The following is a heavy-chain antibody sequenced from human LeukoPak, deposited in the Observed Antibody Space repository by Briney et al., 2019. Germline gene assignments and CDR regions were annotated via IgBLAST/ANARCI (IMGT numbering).Heavy chain of an antibody. CDR1: GYTFTSYG. D-gene: IGHD2-2*01. CDR2: ISAYNGNT. CDR3: ARGDIVVVPAAIYYYYYMDV. J-gene: IGHJ6*03. Sequence: ASVKVSCKASGYTFTSYGISWVRQAPGQGLEWMGWISAYNGNTNYAQKFQGRVTMTRDTSISTAYMELSRLRSDDTAVYYCARGDIVVVPAAIYYYYYMDVWGKGTTVTVSS. V-gene: IGHV1-18*01.